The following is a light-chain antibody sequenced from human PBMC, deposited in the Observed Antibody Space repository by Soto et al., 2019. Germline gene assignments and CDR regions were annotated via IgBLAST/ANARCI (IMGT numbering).Light chain of an antibody. CDR2: EGS. Sequence: QSALTQPASVSGSPGQSITISCTGTSSDVGSYNLVSWYQQHPGKAPKLMIYEGSKRPSGVSNRFSGSKSGNTASLTISGLQAEDEDDYYCCSYAGSSTFAVFGVGTQLAVL. CDR1: SSDVGSYNL. CDR3: CSYAGSSTFAV. J-gene: IGLJ7*01. V-gene: IGLV2-23*03.